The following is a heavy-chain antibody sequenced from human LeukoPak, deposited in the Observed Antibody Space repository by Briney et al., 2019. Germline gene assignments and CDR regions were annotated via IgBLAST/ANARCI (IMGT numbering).Heavy chain of an antibody. CDR1: GGTFSSYA. D-gene: IGHD6-19*01. J-gene: IGHJ5*02. CDR2: IIPIFGTA. V-gene: IGHV1-69*06. CDR3: ARDPDSSGWYWFDP. Sequence: ASVKVSCKASGGTFSSYAISWVRQAPGQGLEWMGGIIPIFGTANYAQKFQGRVTITADKSTSTAYMELSSLRSEDTAVYYCARDPDSSGWYWFDPWGQGTLVTVSS.